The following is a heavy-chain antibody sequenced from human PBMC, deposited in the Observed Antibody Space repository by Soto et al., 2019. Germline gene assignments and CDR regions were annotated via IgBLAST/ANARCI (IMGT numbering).Heavy chain of an antibody. Sequence: ASVQVSCNASGYTFTSYGISWVRQAPGQGLEWIGWISAYNGNTNYAQKLQGRVTMTTDTSTSTAYMELRSLRSDDTAVYYCARDWRIDGMDVWGQGTTVTVSS. CDR1: GYTFTSYG. CDR2: ISAYNGNT. V-gene: IGHV1-18*01. D-gene: IGHD3-3*01. J-gene: IGHJ6*02. CDR3: ARDWRIDGMDV.